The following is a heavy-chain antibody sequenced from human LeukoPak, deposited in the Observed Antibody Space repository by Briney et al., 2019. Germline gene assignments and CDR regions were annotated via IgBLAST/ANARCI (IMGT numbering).Heavy chain of an antibody. V-gene: IGHV4-59*01. CDR1: DASISGYY. Sequence: SETLSLTCTVSDASISGYYWSWIRQPPGKGLEWIGSIHFSGSTNYNPSLRSRVTISVDTSKNQFSLKLSPVTAADTAVYYCASSPGGTGAFDIWGQGTMVTVSS. CDR3: ASSPGGTGAFDI. D-gene: IGHD1-1*01. CDR2: IHFSGST. J-gene: IGHJ3*02.